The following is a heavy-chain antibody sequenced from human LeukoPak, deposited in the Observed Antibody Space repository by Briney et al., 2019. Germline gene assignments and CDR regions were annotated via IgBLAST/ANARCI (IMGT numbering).Heavy chain of an antibody. CDR1: GFAFSDYY. V-gene: IGHV3-11*04. Sequence: PGGSLRLSCAASGFAFSDYYMSWIRQAPGKGLEWVSYISSSGSTIYYADSMKGRFTISRDNAKSSLYLQMSSLRAEDTAVYYCAREPGNNGDLDYWGQGTLVTVSS. CDR2: ISSSGSTI. D-gene: IGHD4-17*01. CDR3: AREPGNNGDLDY. J-gene: IGHJ4*02.